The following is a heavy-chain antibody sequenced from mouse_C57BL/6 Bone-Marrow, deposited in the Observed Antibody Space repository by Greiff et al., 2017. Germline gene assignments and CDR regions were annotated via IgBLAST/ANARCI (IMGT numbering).Heavy chain of an antibody. D-gene: IGHD1-1*01. CDR3: ARVRWGLVADYFDY. CDR1: GYSITSGYY. Sequence: EVHLVESGPGLVKPSQSLSLTCSVTGYSITSGYYWNWIRQFPGNKLEWMGYISYDGSNNYNPSLKNRISITRDTSKNQFFLKLNSVTTEDTATYYCARVRWGLVADYFDYWGQGTTLTVSS. CDR2: ISYDGSN. V-gene: IGHV3-6*01. J-gene: IGHJ2*01.